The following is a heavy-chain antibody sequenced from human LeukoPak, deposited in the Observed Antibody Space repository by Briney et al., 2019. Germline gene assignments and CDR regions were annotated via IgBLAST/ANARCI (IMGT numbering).Heavy chain of an antibody. CDR1: GGSISSYY. CDR3: ARHKHRSYGSGIDWFDP. V-gene: IGHV4-59*08. J-gene: IGHJ5*02. CDR2: IYYSGST. Sequence: PSETLSLTCTVSGGSISSYYWSWIRQPAGKGLEWIGYIYYSGSTNYNPSLKSRVTISVDTSKNQFSLKLSSVTAADTAVYYCARHKHRSYGSGIDWFDPWGQGTLVTVSS. D-gene: IGHD3-10*01.